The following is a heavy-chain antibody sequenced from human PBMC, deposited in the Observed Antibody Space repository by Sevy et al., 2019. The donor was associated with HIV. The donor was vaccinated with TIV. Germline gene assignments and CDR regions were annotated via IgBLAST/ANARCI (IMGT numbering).Heavy chain of an antibody. D-gene: IGHD5-12*01. CDR3: ARDLLFIAADYYYYMDV. Sequence: GGSLRLSCAASGFTFSSYGMHWVRQAPGKGLEWVAVIWYDGSNKYYADSVKGRFTISRDNSKNTLYLQMNSLRAEETAVYYCARDLLFIAADYYYYMDVWGKGTTVTVSS. CDR1: GFTFSSYG. CDR2: IWYDGSNK. J-gene: IGHJ6*03. V-gene: IGHV3-33*01.